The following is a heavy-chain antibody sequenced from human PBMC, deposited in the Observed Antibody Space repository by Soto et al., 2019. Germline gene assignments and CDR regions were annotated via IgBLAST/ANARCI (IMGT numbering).Heavy chain of an antibody. J-gene: IGHJ6*02. CDR2: IWYDGSNK. CDR1: GFTFSIYG. Sequence: PGGSLRLACAASGFTFSIYGMHWVRQAPGKGLEWVAVIWYDGSNKYYADSVKGRFTISRDNSKNTLYLQMNSLRAEDTAVYYCARDRENYYGMAVWGQGTTVTVPS. V-gene: IGHV3-33*01. CDR3: ARDRENYYGMAV.